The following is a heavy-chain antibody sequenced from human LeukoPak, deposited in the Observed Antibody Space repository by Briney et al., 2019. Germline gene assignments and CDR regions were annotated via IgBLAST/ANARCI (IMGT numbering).Heavy chain of an antibody. Sequence: CLSPSCAAAAFTFSDYYMSWIRQAPGKGLEWVSYIISIGSTIYYADSGKGRFTISRDNAKNSLYLQMNRLRGEDTAVYYCARGSGSYYNFPYWGQGPLVTVSS. CDR2: IISIGSTI. CDR3: ARGSGSYYNFPY. V-gene: IGHV3-11*01. CDR1: AFTFSDYY. D-gene: IGHD3-10*01. J-gene: IGHJ4*02.